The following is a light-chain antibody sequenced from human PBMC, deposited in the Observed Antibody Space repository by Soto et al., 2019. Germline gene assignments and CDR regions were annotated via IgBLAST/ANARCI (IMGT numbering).Light chain of an antibody. CDR2: EVT. Sequence: QSVRTQPPSASGSPGQSVTISCTGTSSDVGAYNYVSWYQQHAGKAPKLVIYEVTKRPSGVPDRFSGSKSANTASLTVSGLQAEDEADYYCSSFASSNTWVFGGGTKLTVL. CDR1: SSDVGAYNY. J-gene: IGLJ3*02. CDR3: SSFASSNTWV. V-gene: IGLV2-8*01.